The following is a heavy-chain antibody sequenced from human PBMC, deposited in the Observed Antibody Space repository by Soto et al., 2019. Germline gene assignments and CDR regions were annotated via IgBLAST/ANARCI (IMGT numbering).Heavy chain of an antibody. J-gene: IGHJ4*02. CDR2: IYYSGST. CDR1: GGSISSSSYY. D-gene: IGHD3-22*01. Sequence: QLQLQESGPGLVKPSETLSLTCTVSGGSISSSSYYWGWIRQPPGKGLEWIGGIYYSGSTYYNPSLKSRVTISVDTSKNQFSLKLSSVTAADTAVYYCAIEPPDEYYYDSSKDYWGQGTLVTVSS. CDR3: AIEPPDEYYYDSSKDY. V-gene: IGHV4-39*02.